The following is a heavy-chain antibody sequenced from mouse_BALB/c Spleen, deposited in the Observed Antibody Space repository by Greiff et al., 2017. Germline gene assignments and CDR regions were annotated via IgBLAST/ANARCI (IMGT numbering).Heavy chain of an antibody. CDR3: ARSTFTTVVATGDY. CDR1: GFNIKDTY. J-gene: IGHJ2*01. CDR2: IDPANGNT. V-gene: IGHV14-3*02. Sequence: EVQLQQSGAELVKPGASVKLSCTASGFNIKDTYMHWVKQRPEQGLEWIGRIDPANGNTKYDPKFQGKATITADTSSNTAYLQLSSLTSEDTAVYYCARSTFTTVVATGDYWGQGTTLTVSS. D-gene: IGHD1-1*01.